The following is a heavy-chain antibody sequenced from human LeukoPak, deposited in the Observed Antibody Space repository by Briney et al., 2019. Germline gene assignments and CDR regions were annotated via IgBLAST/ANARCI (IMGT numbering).Heavy chain of an antibody. CDR3: AKATIAAALRSVDY. CDR2: ISYDGSNK. D-gene: IGHD6-13*01. CDR1: GFTFSSYG. V-gene: IGHV3-30*18. J-gene: IGHJ4*02. Sequence: GGSLRLSCAASGFTFSSYGMHWIRQAPGKGLEWVAVISYDGSNKYYADSVKGRFTISRDNSKNTLYLQMNSLRAEDTAVYYCAKATIAAALRSVDYWGQGTLVTVSS.